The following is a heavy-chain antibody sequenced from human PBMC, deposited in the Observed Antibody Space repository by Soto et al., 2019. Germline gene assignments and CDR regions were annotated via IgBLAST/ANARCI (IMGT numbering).Heavy chain of an antibody. CDR3: VRAYYDRSGYAVDP. J-gene: IGHJ5*02. CDR2: IYKGGSI. V-gene: IGHV4-4*09. Sequence: SETLSLTCRVSGGSISNDYWTWIRQPPGKGLEWIGYIYKGGSINYNPSLKSRVTISVDTSNNQFSLKLSSVTAADTAVYYCVRAYYDRSGYAVDPWGQGTLVTVS. CDR1: GGSISNDY. D-gene: IGHD3-22*01.